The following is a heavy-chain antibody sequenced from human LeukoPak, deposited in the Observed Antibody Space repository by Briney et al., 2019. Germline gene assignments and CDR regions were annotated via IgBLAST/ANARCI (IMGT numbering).Heavy chain of an antibody. CDR2: ISWNSGSI. Sequence: PGRSLRLSCAASGFTFDDYAMHWVRQALGKGLEWVSGISWNSGSIGYADSVKGRFTISRDNAKNSLYLQMNSLRAEDTALYYCAKDISRWVGSGAYQYFYMDVWGKGTTVTVSS. D-gene: IGHD6-19*01. J-gene: IGHJ6*03. V-gene: IGHV3-9*01. CDR3: AKDISRWVGSGAYQYFYMDV. CDR1: GFTFDDYA.